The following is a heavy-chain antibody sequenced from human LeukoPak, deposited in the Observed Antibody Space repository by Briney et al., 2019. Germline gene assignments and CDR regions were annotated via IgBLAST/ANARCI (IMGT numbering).Heavy chain of an antibody. Sequence: ASVKVSCKASGGTFSSSAISWVRQAPGQGLEWMGGIIPIFGTANYAQKFQGRVTITTDESTSTAYMELSSLRSEDTAVYYCARGSALRFLEWLFFDYWGQGTLVTVSS. V-gene: IGHV1-69*05. D-gene: IGHD3-3*01. CDR2: IIPIFGTA. CDR1: GGTFSSSA. CDR3: ARGSALRFLEWLFFDY. J-gene: IGHJ4*02.